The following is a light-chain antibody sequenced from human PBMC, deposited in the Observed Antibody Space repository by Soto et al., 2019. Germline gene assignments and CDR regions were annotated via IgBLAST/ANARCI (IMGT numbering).Light chain of an antibody. CDR3: NSYTSSSTYV. J-gene: IGLJ1*01. V-gene: IGLV2-14*03. CDR1: SSGVGGFNY. Sequence: SVLTQPASLSGSPGQSITLSCTGTSSGVGGFNYVSWYQQHPGKAPKLMIYDVTNRPSGVSYRFSGSKSGNTASLTISGLQAEDEADYYCNSYTSSSTYVFGTGTKVTVL. CDR2: DVT.